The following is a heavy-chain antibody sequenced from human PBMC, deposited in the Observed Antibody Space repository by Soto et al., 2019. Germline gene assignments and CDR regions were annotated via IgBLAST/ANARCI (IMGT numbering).Heavy chain of an antibody. V-gene: IGHV4-30-4*01. Sequence: QVQLQESGPGLVKPSQTLSLTCTVSGGSISSGDYYWSWIRQPPGKGLEWIGYIYYSGSTYYNPSLKSRVTISGDTSKNQFSLKLSSVTAADTAVYYCARKPGVTTYYYYYGMDVWGQGTTVTVSS. CDR1: GGSISSGDYY. CDR3: ARKPGVTTYYYYYGMDV. D-gene: IGHD4-17*01. CDR2: IYYSGST. J-gene: IGHJ6*02.